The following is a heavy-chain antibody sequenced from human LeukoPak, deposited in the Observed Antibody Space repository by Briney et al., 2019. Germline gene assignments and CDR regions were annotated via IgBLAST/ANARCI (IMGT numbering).Heavy chain of an antibody. J-gene: IGHJ4*02. CDR2: INPNSGGT. Sequence: ASVKVSCKASGYTFTAYYIHWVRQDPGQGLEWMGWINPNSGGTNYAQKFQGRVTMTRDTSISSSYMELSSLTSDDAAVYYCARALYNWDDVGYDYWGQGTLVTVSS. D-gene: IGHD1-1*01. CDR3: ARALYNWDDVGYDY. V-gene: IGHV1-2*02. CDR1: GYTFTAYY.